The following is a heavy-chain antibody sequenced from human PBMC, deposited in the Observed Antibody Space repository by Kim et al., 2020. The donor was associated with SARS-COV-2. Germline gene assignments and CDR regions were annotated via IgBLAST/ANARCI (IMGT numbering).Heavy chain of an antibody. CDR3: ASPRSLRLVRGIYYYGMDV. Sequence: ASVKVSCKASGYTFTSYAMHWVRQAPGQRLEWMGWINAGNGNTKYSQKFQGRVTITRHTSASTAYMELSSLRSEDTAVYYCASPRSLRLVRGIYYYGMDVWGQGTTVTVSS. V-gene: IGHV1-3*01. D-gene: IGHD6-19*01. CDR2: INAGNGNT. CDR1: GYTFTSYA. J-gene: IGHJ6*02.